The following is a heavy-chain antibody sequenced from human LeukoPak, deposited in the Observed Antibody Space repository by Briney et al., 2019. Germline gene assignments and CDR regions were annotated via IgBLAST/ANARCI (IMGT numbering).Heavy chain of an antibody. CDR1: GYIFTSYY. D-gene: IGHD4-17*01. V-gene: IGHV1-46*01. Sequence: ASVKVSCKASGYIFTSYYMHWVRQAPGQGLEWIGIINPSGGSTSYAQKFQGRVTMTRDTSTSTVYMELSSLRSEDTAVYYCARGATATTLWSWFDPWGQGTLVTVSS. CDR2: INPSGGST. CDR3: ARGATATTLWSWFDP. J-gene: IGHJ5*02.